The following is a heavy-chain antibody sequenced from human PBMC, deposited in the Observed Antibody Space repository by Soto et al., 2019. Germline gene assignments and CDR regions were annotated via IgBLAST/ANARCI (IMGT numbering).Heavy chain of an antibody. CDR3: ARSERAAAVQADFYYHYYYPVA. J-gene: IGHJ6*03. V-gene: IGHV4-59*01. CDR2: IYYSGST. Sequence: GKGLEWIGYIYYSGSTNYTPSLKSRVTISVDTSKNQFSLKLSSVTAADTAVYYCARSERAAAVQADFYYHYYYPVAWGLVTPFTVS. D-gene: IGHD6-13*01.